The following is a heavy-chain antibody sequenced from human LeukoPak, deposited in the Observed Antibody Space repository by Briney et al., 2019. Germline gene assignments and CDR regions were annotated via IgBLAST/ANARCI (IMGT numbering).Heavy chain of an antibody. CDR3: ARVWNTVTTGPFDL. Sequence: GASVKVSCKDSGGTFSSYAISWVRQAPGQGLEWMGGIIPIFGTANYAQKFQGRVTITTDESTSTAYMELSSLRSEDTAVYYCARVWNTVTTGPFDLWGRGTLVTVSS. CDR2: IIPIFGTA. V-gene: IGHV1-69*05. CDR1: GGTFSSYA. J-gene: IGHJ2*01. D-gene: IGHD4-17*01.